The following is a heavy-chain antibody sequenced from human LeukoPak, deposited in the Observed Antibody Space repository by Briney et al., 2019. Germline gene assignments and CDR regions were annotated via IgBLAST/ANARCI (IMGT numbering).Heavy chain of an antibody. D-gene: IGHD5-18*01. CDR3: ARDGGYSYGYFFDY. Sequence: ASVKVSCKASGYTFTSYAMHWVRQAPGQRLEWMGWINAGNGNTKYSQKFQGRVTITRDTSASTAYMELSSLRSEDTAVYYYARDGGYSYGYFFDYWGQGTLVTVSS. CDR2: INAGNGNT. CDR1: GYTFTSYA. J-gene: IGHJ4*02. V-gene: IGHV1-3*01.